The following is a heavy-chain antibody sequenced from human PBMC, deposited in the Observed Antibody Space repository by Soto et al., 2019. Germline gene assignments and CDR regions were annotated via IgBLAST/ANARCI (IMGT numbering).Heavy chain of an antibody. CDR1: GFTFSNYG. CDR3: GRDDEYSGNGMDV. J-gene: IGHJ6*02. CDR2: ILNDGSNR. Sequence: QVQLVESGGGVVQPGRSLRLSYAASGFTFSNYGMHWVRQAPGKGLEWVAVILNDGSNRYHADSVKDRFTISRDNSKNLLYFQMNRLRAEDTAVYYWGRDDEYSGNGMDVWGQGTTVTVS. V-gene: IGHV3-33*01. D-gene: IGHD3-10*01.